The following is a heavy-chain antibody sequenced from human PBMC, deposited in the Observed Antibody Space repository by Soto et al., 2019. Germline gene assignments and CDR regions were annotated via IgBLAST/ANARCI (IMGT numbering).Heavy chain of an antibody. Sequence: KASETLSLTCAVSGGSISSGGYSWSWIRQPPGKGLEWIGYIYHSGSTYYNPPLKSRVTISVDRSKNQFSLKLSSVTAADTAVYYCARGKMGQMGAPNWFDPWGQGTLVTVSS. J-gene: IGHJ5*02. CDR1: GGSISSGGYS. CDR3: ARGKMGQMGAPNWFDP. CDR2: IYHSGST. D-gene: IGHD3-16*01. V-gene: IGHV4-30-2*01.